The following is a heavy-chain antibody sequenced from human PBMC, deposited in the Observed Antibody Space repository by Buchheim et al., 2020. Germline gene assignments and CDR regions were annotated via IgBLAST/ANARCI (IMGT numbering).Heavy chain of an antibody. Sequence: QVQLVESGGGVVQPGRSLRLSCAASGFTFSSYAMHWVRQAPGKGLEWVAVISYDGSNKYYADSVKGRFTISRDNSKNTLYLQTNSLRAEDTAVYYCAREEPYYYYGMDVWGQGTT. D-gene: IGHD1-14*01. J-gene: IGHJ6*02. V-gene: IGHV3-30-3*01. CDR3: AREEPYYYYGMDV. CDR2: ISYDGSNK. CDR1: GFTFSSYA.